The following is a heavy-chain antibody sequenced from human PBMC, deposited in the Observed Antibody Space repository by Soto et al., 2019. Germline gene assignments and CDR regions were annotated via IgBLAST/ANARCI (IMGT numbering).Heavy chain of an antibody. Sequence: QVQLVESGGGVVQPGRSLRLSCAASGFTFSSYGMHWVRQAPGKGLEWVAVISYDGSNKYYADSVKGRFTISRDNSKNTLYLQMNSLRAEDTAVYYCAKAGYSSSWYGGGFDYWGQGTLVTVSS. D-gene: IGHD6-13*01. V-gene: IGHV3-30*18. CDR2: ISYDGSNK. CDR1: GFTFSSYG. CDR3: AKAGYSSSWYGGGFDY. J-gene: IGHJ4*02.